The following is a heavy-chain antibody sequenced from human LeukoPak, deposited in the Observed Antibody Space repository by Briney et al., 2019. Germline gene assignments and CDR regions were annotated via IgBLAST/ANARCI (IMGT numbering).Heavy chain of an antibody. CDR1: GFTFSSYA. Sequence: HPGGSLRLSCAASGFTFSSYAMHWVRQAPGKGLEWVAVISYDGSNKYYADSVKGRFTISKDNSKNTLYLQMNSLRAEDTAVYYCARDHRWYCGGGSCYSSAFDIWGQGTMVTVSS. D-gene: IGHD2-15*01. CDR3: ARDHRWYCGGGSCYSSAFDI. J-gene: IGHJ3*02. V-gene: IGHV3-30-3*01. CDR2: ISYDGSNK.